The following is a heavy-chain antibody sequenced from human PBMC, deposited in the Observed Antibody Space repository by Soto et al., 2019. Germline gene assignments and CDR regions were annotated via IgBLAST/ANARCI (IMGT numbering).Heavy chain of an antibody. CDR3: ARTGYSYGIFDY. CDR2: IYSVGSA. V-gene: IGHV3-66*01. D-gene: IGHD5-18*01. CDR1: GFTVSSYY. J-gene: IGHJ4*02. Sequence: GGSLRLSCAASGFTVSSYYMSWVRQAPGKGLEWVSVIYSVGSADFADSVKGRFTISRDNSKNTLYLQMSSLRAEDTAVYYCARTGYSYGIFDYWGQGTLVTVSS.